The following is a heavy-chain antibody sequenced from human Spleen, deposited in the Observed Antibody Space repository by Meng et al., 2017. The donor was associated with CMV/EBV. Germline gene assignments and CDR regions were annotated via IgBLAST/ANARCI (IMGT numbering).Heavy chain of an antibody. CDR1: GFTFSSYA. CDR3: ARDWGGVFEVTSWASRTYYYGMDV. Sequence: GESLKISCAASGFTFSSYAMSWVRQAPGKGLEWVSAISWNSGSIGYADSVKGRFTISRDNAKNSLYLQMNSLRAEDTAVYYCARDWGGVFEVTSWASRTYYYGMDVWGQGTTVTVSS. V-gene: IGHV3-21*01. CDR2: ISWNSGSI. D-gene: IGHD2-2*01. J-gene: IGHJ6*02.